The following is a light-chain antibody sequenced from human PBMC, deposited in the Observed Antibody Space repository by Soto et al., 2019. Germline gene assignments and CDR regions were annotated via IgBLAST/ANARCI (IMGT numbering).Light chain of an antibody. Sequence: EIVMTQSPATLSVSPGERDTLSCRASQSVRSNYLAWYQQKPGQAPRLLIYGASSRATGIPDRFSGSGSGTDFTLTISRLEPEDFAVYYCQQYGSSPLTFGGGTKVDIK. V-gene: IGKV3-20*01. J-gene: IGKJ4*01. CDR2: GAS. CDR1: QSVRSNY. CDR3: QQYGSSPLT.